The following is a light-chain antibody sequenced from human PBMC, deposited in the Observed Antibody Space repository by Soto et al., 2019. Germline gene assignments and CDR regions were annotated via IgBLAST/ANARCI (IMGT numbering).Light chain of an antibody. J-gene: IGLJ1*01. CDR3: SSYTISNTFV. CDR2: EVS. CDR1: SSDVGGYDY. V-gene: IGLV2-14*01. Sequence: QSALTHPASVSGSPGQSITISCTGTSSDVGGYDYVSWYQQHPGKAPKLIIYEVSNRPSRVSNRFSGSKSGNTASLTISGLQAEDEAAYYCSSYTISNTFVFGTGTKVTVL.